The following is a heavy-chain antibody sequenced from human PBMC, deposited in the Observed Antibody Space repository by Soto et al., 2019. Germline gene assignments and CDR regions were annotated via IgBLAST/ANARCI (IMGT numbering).Heavy chain of an antibody. J-gene: IGHJ6*02. V-gene: IGHV3-48*02. Sequence: EVQLVESGGGLVQPGGSLRLSCAASGFTFSSYSMNWVRQAPGKGLEWVSYISSSSSTIYYADSVKGRFTISRDNAKNSLYLQMNSLRDEDTAVYYCARSRYCSSTSCYGYGMDVWGQGTTVTVSS. D-gene: IGHD2-2*01. CDR1: GFTFSSYS. CDR3: ARSRYCSSTSCYGYGMDV. CDR2: ISSSSSTI.